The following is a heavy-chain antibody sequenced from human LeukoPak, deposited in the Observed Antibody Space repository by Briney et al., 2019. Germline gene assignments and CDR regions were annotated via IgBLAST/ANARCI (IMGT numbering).Heavy chain of an antibody. CDR2: INHSGST. J-gene: IGHJ3*02. Sequence: SETLSLTCAVYGGSFSGYYWSWICQPPGKGLEWIGEINHSGSTNYNPSLKSRVTISVDTSKNQFSLKLSSVTAADTAVYYCARGAAYYDFWSDRRAFDIWGQGTMVTVSS. V-gene: IGHV4-34*01. CDR3: ARGAAYYDFWSDRRAFDI. CDR1: GGSFSGYY. D-gene: IGHD3-3*01.